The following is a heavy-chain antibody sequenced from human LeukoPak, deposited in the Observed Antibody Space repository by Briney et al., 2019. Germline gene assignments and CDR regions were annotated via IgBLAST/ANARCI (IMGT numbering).Heavy chain of an antibody. J-gene: IGHJ4*02. CDR3: AKDSASGWIVVVITYFDY. Sequence: LPGGSLRLSCAASGFTFSSYAMSWVRQAPGKGLEWVSAISGSGGSTYYADSVKGRFTISRDNSKNTLYLQMNSLRAEDTAVYYCAKDSASGWIVVVITYFDYWGQGTLVTVSS. CDR1: GFTFSSYA. V-gene: IGHV3-23*01. CDR2: ISGSGGST. D-gene: IGHD3-22*01.